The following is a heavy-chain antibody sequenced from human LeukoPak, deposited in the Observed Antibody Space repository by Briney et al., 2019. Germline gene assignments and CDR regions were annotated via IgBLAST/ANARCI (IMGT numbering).Heavy chain of an antibody. CDR2: INHSGST. D-gene: IGHD1-26*01. Sequence: SETLSLTCAVYGGSFSGYYWSWIRQPPGKGLEWIGEINHSGSTNYNPSLKSRVTISVDTSNNQFSLKLSSVTAADTAVYYRAREREVYVGATLWDYWGQGTLVTVSS. J-gene: IGHJ4*02. CDR1: GGSFSGYY. CDR3: AREREVYVGATLWDY. V-gene: IGHV4-34*01.